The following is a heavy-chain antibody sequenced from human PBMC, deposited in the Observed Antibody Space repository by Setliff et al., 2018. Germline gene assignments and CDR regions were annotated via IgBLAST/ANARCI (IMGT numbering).Heavy chain of an antibody. CDR1: GGSISGSSNY. D-gene: IGHD6-13*01. CDR3: ARQPYSTTYYYYYYYMDV. CDR2: IYYSGST. J-gene: IGHJ6*03. Sequence: PSETLSLTCTVSGGSISGSSNYWGWIRQPPGKGLEWIGSIYYSGSTNYNPSLKSRVTISVDTSKNQFSLKLSSVTAADTAVYFCARQPYSTTYYYYYYYMDVWGKGTTVTVSS. V-gene: IGHV4-39*01.